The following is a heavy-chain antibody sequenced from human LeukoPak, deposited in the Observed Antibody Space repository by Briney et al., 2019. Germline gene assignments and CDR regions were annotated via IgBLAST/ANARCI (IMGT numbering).Heavy chain of an antibody. CDR2: IYSGGST. CDR1: GFTVSSNY. Sequence: GGSLRLSYAASGFTVSSNYMSWVRQAPGKGLEWVSVIYSGGSTYYADSVKGRFTISRDNSEHTLYLQMNSLRDEDTAVYYCARAPLRWYYYDSSGYYLDCWDQGTLVTVSS. CDR3: ARAPLRWYYYDSSGYYLDC. D-gene: IGHD3-22*01. V-gene: IGHV3-53*01. J-gene: IGHJ4*02.